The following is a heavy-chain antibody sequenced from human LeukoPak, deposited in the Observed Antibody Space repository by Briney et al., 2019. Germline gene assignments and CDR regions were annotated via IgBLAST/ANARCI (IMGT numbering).Heavy chain of an antibody. CDR2: IYTSGST. CDR3: AAAERRGVGSVSYHAIEY. CDR1: GDSIVIDY. J-gene: IGHJ4*02. Sequence: SETLSLTCTVSGDSIVIDYWSWVRQPAGKGLEWIGRIYTSGSTKYNPSLKSRVTVSVDLSKNQFSLKLSSVTAADSAVYYCAAAERRGVGSVSYHAIEYWGRGTLVTVSS. D-gene: IGHD3-10*01. V-gene: IGHV4-4*07.